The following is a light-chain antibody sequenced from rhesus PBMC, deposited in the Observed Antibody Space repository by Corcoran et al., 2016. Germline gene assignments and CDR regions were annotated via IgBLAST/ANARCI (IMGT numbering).Light chain of an antibody. V-gene: IGKV3-17*02. J-gene: IGKJ1*01. Sequence: EIVMTQSPATLSLSPGERATLSCRASQRVSSSLAWYQQKPGQAPKLLIDGASNRVPGIPDRVSGSGSGTDCTLTISSLEPEDVAVYFCQQESSWSWTFGKGNKVEIK. CDR2: GAS. CDR3: QQESSWSWT. CDR1: QRVSSS.